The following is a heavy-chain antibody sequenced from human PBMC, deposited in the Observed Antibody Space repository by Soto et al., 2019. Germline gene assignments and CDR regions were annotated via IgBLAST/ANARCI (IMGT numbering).Heavy chain of an antibody. D-gene: IGHD2-2*01. CDR2: ISTGSSHL. CDR1: GFTFSSYS. J-gene: IGHJ4*02. V-gene: IGHV3-21*01. CDR3: AARKYCPSTTCFDY. Sequence: PGGSLRLSCATSGFTFSSYSMNWVRQAPGKDLEWISSISTGSSHLYYADSVKGRFTVSRDNAGNLLYLQMNSLRGEDTAIYYCAARKYCPSTTCFDYWGQGTPVTVSS.